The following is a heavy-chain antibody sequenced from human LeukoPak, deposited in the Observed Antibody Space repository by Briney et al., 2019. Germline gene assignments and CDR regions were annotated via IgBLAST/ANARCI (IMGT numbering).Heavy chain of an antibody. CDR1: GVAISRGGYA. CDR3: ARGAGPSSGWYKYYYMDV. D-gene: IGHD6-19*01. J-gene: IGHJ6*03. Sequence: SETLSLTCAVSGVAISRGGYAWNWIRQPPGKGLEWIGEINHSGSTNYNPSLKSRDTISVDTSKNQFSLKLSTVTAADTAVYYCARGAGPSSGWYKYYYMDVWGKGTTVTISS. CDR2: INHSGST. V-gene: IGHV4-34*01.